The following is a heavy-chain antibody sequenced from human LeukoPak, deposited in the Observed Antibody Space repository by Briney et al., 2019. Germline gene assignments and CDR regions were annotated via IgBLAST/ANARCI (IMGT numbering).Heavy chain of an antibody. J-gene: IGHJ5*02. V-gene: IGHV4-4*07. CDR1: GGSINSY. CDR3: ARDSGTTGEVKFDP. CDR2: ISGSGTI. D-gene: IGHD3-10*01. Sequence: PSEALSLTCTVSGGSINSYWSWIRQPAGKGLEWIGRISGSGTITYNPALQSRLSISIDTSKNQFSLKLMSVTAADTAVYYCARDSGTTGEVKFDPWGQGTLVTVSS.